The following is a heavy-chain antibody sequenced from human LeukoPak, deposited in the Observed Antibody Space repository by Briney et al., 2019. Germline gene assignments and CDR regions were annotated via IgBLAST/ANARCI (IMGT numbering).Heavy chain of an antibody. CDR2: INHSGST. D-gene: IGHD2-2*01. CDR3: ARLRAYCSSTSCYLRNSHYYYYYGMDV. CDR1: GGSFSGYY. Sequence: SETLSLTCAVYGGSFSGYYWSWIRQPPGKGLEWIGEINHSGSTNYNPSLKSRVTISVDTSKNQFSLKLSSVTAADTAVYYCARLRAYCSSTSCYLRNSHYYYYYGMDVWGKGTTVTVSS. J-gene: IGHJ6*04. V-gene: IGHV4-34*01.